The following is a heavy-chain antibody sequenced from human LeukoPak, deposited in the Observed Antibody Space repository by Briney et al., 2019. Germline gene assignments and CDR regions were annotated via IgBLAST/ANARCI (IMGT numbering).Heavy chain of an antibody. J-gene: IGHJ4*02. D-gene: IGHD3-10*01. V-gene: IGHV3-48*01. Sequence: GGSLRLSCAASGFTFSSYSINWVRQGPGKGLEWVSYISSSTSTIYYADSVKGRFTISRDNAKNSLYLQMNSLRAEDTAVYYCARGGDYYGSGSYRKHFDYWGQGTLVTVSS. CDR1: GFTFSSYS. CDR2: ISSSTSTI. CDR3: ARGGDYYGSGSYRKHFDY.